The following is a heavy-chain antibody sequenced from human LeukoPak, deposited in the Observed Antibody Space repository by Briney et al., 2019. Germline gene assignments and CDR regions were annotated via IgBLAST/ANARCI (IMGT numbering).Heavy chain of an antibody. Sequence: GRSLRLSCAASGFTFDDYAMHWVRQAPGKGLEWVSGISWNSGSIGYADSVKGRFTISRDNAKNSLYLQMNSLRAEDTALYYCAKDGPLKQWLATYGMDVWGQGTTVTVSS. D-gene: IGHD6-19*01. J-gene: IGHJ6*02. V-gene: IGHV3-9*01. CDR2: ISWNSGSI. CDR3: AKDGPLKQWLATYGMDV. CDR1: GFTFDDYA.